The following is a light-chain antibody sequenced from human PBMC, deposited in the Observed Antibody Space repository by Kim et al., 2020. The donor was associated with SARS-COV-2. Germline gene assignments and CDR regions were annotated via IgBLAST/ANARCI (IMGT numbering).Light chain of an antibody. Sequence: GQSITISCTGTSDDVGCYDSVSWYQQHPGKSPRLMIYDVDHRPSGVSNRFSGSRSGNTASLTISRLQSEDEADYYCNSYTLSGALVFGTGTKVTVL. V-gene: IGLV2-14*04. J-gene: IGLJ1*01. CDR2: DVD. CDR1: SDDVGCYDS. CDR3: NSYTLSGALV.